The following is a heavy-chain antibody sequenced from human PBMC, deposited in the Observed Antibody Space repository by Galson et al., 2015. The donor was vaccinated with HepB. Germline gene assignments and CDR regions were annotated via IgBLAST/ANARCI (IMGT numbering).Heavy chain of an antibody. CDR2: ITNSGGRR. V-gene: IGHV3-23*01. J-gene: IGHJ6*02. Sequence: SLRLSCAASGFRFNIYDMSWVRQAPGKGLEWVSGITNSGGRRYYAEPGKGRFTISRDNSKHTVFLQMSSLRAEDTAIYYCAKGAYMSSYSLYGMDAWGQGTTVIVSS. CDR1: GFRFNIYD. D-gene: IGHD6-6*01. CDR3: AKGAYMSSYSLYGMDA.